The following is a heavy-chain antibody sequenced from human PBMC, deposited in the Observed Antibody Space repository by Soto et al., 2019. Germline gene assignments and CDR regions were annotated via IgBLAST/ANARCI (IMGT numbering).Heavy chain of an antibody. V-gene: IGHV4-39*01. CDR2: IYYSGST. D-gene: IGHD5-18*01. CDR1: GGSISSSSYY. J-gene: IGHJ4*02. CDR3: ARLGVRGGYSYVSLDY. Sequence: SETLSLTCTVSGGSISSSSYYWGWIRQPPGKGQERIGSIYYSGSTYYNPSLKSRVTISVDTSKNQFSLKLSSVTAADTAVYYCARLGVRGGYSYVSLDYWGQGTLVTVSS.